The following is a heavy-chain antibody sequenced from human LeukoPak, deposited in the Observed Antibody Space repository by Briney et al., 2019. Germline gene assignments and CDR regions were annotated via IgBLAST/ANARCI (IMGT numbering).Heavy chain of an antibody. Sequence: GGSLRFSCSVSGFTFSTYVMHRVRQAPGKGLEYVPAISSNGDNTYYADSVKGRFTISRDNSKNTLYLQMSSLRADDTAVYYCVRGTGYWGQGTLVTVSS. CDR2: ISSNGDNT. V-gene: IGHV3-64D*06. CDR1: GFTFSTYV. J-gene: IGHJ4*02. CDR3: VRGTGY.